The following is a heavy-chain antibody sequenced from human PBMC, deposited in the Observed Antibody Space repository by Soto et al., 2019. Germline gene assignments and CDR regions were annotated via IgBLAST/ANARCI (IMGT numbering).Heavy chain of an antibody. CDR1: GYTFTGYY. V-gene: IGHV1-2*04. Sequence: QVQLVQSGAEVKKPGASVKVSCKASGYTFTGYYMHWVRQAPGQGLEWLGWINPNSGGTNYAQKFQGWVTMTRDTSISTAYMELSRLRSDDTAVYYCARGSVTMVRGVPGMDVWGQGTTVTVSS. CDR2: INPNSGGT. D-gene: IGHD3-10*01. J-gene: IGHJ6*02. CDR3: ARGSVTMVRGVPGMDV.